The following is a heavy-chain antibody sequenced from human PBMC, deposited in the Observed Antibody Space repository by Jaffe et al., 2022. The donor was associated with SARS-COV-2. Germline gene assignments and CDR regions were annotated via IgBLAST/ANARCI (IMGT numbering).Heavy chain of an antibody. CDR1: GFTFTNAW. V-gene: IGHV3-15*01. Sequence: EVQLVESGGGLVKPGGSLRLSCAASGFTFTNAWMSWVRQAPGKGLEWVGRIKSKTDGGATDYAAPVKGRFTISRDDSKNTLYLQMNSLKTEDTAVYYCTTDWDPIVATILGDLILDYWGQGALVTVSS. J-gene: IGHJ4*02. CDR2: IKSKTDGGAT. D-gene: IGHD5-12*01. CDR3: TTDWDPIVATILGDLILDY.